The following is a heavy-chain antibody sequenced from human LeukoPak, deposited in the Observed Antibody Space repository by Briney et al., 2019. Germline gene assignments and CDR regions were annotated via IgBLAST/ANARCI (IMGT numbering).Heavy chain of an antibody. CDR2: IFYTGRS. CDR3: AKILYSSNIDY. D-gene: IGHD6-19*01. Sequence: PSETLSLTCTVSGGSISSVSYYWGWIRQPPGKGLECIGSIFYTGRSYYNPSLKRRVTISVDTSKNLFSLKLSSVTAADTAVYYCAKILYSSNIDYWGQGTLVTVSS. V-gene: IGHV4-39*07. CDR1: GGSISSVSYY. J-gene: IGHJ4*02.